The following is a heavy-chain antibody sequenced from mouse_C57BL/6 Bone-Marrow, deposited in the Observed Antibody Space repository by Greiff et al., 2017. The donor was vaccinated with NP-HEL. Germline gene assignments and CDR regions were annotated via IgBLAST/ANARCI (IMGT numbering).Heavy chain of an antibody. J-gene: IGHJ2*01. Sequence: EVQLQQSGPVLVKPGASVKMSCKASGYTFTDYYMNWVKQSHGKSLEWIGVINPYNGGTSYNQKFKGKATLTVDKSSSTAYMELNSLTSEDSAVYYCASLGKGIYYGPDYWGQGTTLTVSS. CDR2: INPYNGGT. CDR3: ASLGKGIYYGPDY. V-gene: IGHV1-19*01. D-gene: IGHD2-1*01. CDR1: GYTFTDYY.